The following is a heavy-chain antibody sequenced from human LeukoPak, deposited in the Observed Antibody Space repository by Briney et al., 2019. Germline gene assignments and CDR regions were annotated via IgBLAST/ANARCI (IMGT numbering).Heavy chain of an antibody. D-gene: IGHD3-3*01. Sequence: TGGSLRLSCAASGFTFSSYSMNWVRQAPGKGLEWVSSISSSSSYIYYADSVKGRFTISRDNAKNSLYLQMNSLRAEDTAVYYCARDNYYDFWSGYYLSYYYYYGMDVWGQGTTVTVSS. V-gene: IGHV3-21*01. J-gene: IGHJ6*02. CDR1: GFTFSSYS. CDR3: ARDNYYDFWSGYYLSYYYYYGMDV. CDR2: ISSSSSYI.